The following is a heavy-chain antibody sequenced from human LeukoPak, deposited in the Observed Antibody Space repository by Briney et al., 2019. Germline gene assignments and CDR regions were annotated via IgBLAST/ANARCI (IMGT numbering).Heavy chain of an antibody. J-gene: IGHJ6*02. Sequence: SQTLSLTCAISGDSVSSNSAAWNWIRQSPSRGLEWLGRTYYRSKWYNDYAVSVKSRITISPDTSKNQFSLQLNSVTPEDTAVYYCARVVGSYPYGSGEKYYYYGMDVWGQGTTVTVSS. D-gene: IGHD3-10*01. CDR2: TYYRSKWYN. CDR1: GDSVSSNSAA. V-gene: IGHV6-1*01. CDR3: ARVVGSYPYGSGEKYYYYGMDV.